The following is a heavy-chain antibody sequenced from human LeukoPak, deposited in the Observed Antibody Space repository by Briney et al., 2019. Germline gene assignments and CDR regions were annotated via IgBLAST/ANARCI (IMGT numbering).Heavy chain of an antibody. Sequence: SETLSLTCTVSGVPISSYYWSWIRQPPGKGLEGIGYIYYSGSTNYNPSLKSRVNISRDTPKKQFSLNLRSVTAADTAVYYGAKDPPWSSGWYGFGYWGQGTLVTVSS. D-gene: IGHD6-19*01. CDR1: GVPISSYY. J-gene: IGHJ5*01. V-gene: IGHV4-59*01. CDR3: AKDPPWSSGWYGFGY. CDR2: IYYSGST.